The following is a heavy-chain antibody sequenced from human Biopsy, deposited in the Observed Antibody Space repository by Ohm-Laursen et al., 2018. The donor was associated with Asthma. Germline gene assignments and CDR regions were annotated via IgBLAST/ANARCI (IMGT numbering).Heavy chain of an antibody. CDR3: AKEVFPGWELRRGPDS. D-gene: IGHD1-26*01. CDR1: GFSFSNYG. CDR2: ISFDGTNR. Sequence: SLRLSCSAPGFSFSNYGMHWVRQAPGKGLDWVAVISFDGTNRNYTDSVKGRFTISRDNSRNTLHLEMNSLRAEDTAVYFCAKEVFPGWELRRGPDSWGQGTLDTVSA. J-gene: IGHJ4*02. V-gene: IGHV3-30*18.